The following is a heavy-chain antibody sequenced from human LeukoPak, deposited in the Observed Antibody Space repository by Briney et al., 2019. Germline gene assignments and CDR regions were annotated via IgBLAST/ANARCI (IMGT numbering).Heavy chain of an antibody. J-gene: IGHJ4*02. CDR1: GGSISSYY. CDR2: IYYSGST. CDR3: ARVRVGSSYYDSSG. V-gene: IGHV4-59*08. D-gene: IGHD3-22*01. Sequence: SETLSLTCTVSGGSISSYYWSWIRQPPGKGLEWIGYIYYSGSTNYNPSLKSRVTISVDTSKNQFSLKLSSVTAADTAVYYCARVRVGSSYYDSSGWGQGTLVTVSS.